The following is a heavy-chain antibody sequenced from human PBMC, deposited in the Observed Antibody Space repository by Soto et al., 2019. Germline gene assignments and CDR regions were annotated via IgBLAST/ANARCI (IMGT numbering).Heavy chain of an antibody. CDR2: IYHSGTT. Sequence: PSETLSLPRAVSGYSLSSGYYWGWSPQPPDKGLEWIGSIYHSGTTSSNPSPKSRVTISVDTSKNQFSLKLSSVTAADTAVYYCARAGPGIAAAGSWFDPWGQGTLVTVSS. CDR3: ARAGPGIAAAGSWFDP. CDR1: GYSLSSGYY. J-gene: IGHJ5*02. D-gene: IGHD6-13*01. V-gene: IGHV4-38-2*01.